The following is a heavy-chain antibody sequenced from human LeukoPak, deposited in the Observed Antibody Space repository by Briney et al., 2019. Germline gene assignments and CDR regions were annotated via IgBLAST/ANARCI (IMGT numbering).Heavy chain of an antibody. CDR3: AKPQGEGHFDY. V-gene: IGHV3-30*02. D-gene: IGHD3-10*01. J-gene: IGHJ4*02. CDR1: GFTFGSYG. Sequence: GGSLRLSCAASGFTFGSYGRQWVRQAPGKGLEWVAFIRSDGSNKYYADSVKGRFTISRDNSKNTLYPRMNSLRGEDTAVYYYAKPQGEGHFDYWGQGTLVTVSS. CDR2: IRSDGSNK.